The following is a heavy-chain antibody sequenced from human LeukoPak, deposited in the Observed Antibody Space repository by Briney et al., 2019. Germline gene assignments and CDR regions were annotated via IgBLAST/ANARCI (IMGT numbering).Heavy chain of an antibody. J-gene: IGHJ4*01. CDR1: GYTFTSYG. CDR3: ARGLYSSGWSFFDY. Sequence: ASVKVSCKASGYTFTSYGISWVRQAPGQGLEWMGWISAYNGNTNYAQKLQGRVTMTTDTSTSTAYMELRSLRSEDTAVYYCARGLYSSGWSFFDYWGQEPWSPSPQ. CDR2: ISAYNGNT. D-gene: IGHD6-19*01. V-gene: IGHV1-18*01.